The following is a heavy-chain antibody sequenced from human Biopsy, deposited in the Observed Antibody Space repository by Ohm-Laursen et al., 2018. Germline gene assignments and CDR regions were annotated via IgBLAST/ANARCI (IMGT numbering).Heavy chain of an antibody. V-gene: IGHV4-61*01. CDR2: IYDRGSTA. Sequence: PSETLSLTCTVSGDFVSSGSFYWTWIRQPPGQGLEYIGYIYDRGSTANYNPSLESRVTMSVDMPKNQFSLKLSSVTAADTAIYYCARGMRSSGWPYFDSWGQGTLVTVSS. J-gene: IGHJ4*02. CDR1: GDFVSSGSFY. D-gene: IGHD6-19*01. CDR3: ARGMRSSGWPYFDS.